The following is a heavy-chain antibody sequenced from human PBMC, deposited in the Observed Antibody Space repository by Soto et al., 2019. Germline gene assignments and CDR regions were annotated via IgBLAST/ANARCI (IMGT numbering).Heavy chain of an antibody. CDR2: INHSGST. V-gene: IGHV4-34*01. J-gene: IGHJ5*02. CDR1: GGSFSGYY. D-gene: IGHD2-2*01. CDR3: AGVEGIVVVPAASNWFDP. Sequence: SETLPLTCAVYGGSFSGYYWSWIRQPPGKGLEWIGEINHSGSTNYNPSLKSRVTISVDTSKNQFSLKLSSVTAADTAVYYCAGVEGIVVVPAASNWFDPWGQGTLVTVSS.